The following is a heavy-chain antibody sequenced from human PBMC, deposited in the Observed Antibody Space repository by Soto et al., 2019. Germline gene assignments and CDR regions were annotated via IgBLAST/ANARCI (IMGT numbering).Heavy chain of an antibody. Sequence: QVQLVQSGAEVKKPGASGKVSAKPPGYTFPSYVISWGRQAPGQGLEWMGWISASNGNTNYAQKLQGRVTMTTDSSTSTAYMELRSLRSDDTAVYYCARDGGGYCSGGSCYLSDFDYWGQGTLVTVSS. J-gene: IGHJ4*02. V-gene: IGHV1-18*01. CDR3: ARDGGGYCSGGSCYLSDFDY. CDR2: ISASNGNT. CDR1: GYTFPSYV. D-gene: IGHD2-15*01.